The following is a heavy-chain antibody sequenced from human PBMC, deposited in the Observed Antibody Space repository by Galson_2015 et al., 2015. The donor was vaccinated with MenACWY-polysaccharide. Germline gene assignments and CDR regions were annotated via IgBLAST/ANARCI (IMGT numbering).Heavy chain of an antibody. CDR2: ISYDGTNK. Sequence: SLRLSCATSGFTFSSHCMHWVRQAPGKGLEWVAIISYDGTNKYYADSVKGRFTISRDNSKNTLYLQMNSLRGEDTAVYYCARDSWSRTSCSGMAVWGQGTTVTVS. J-gene: IGHJ6*02. CDR1: GFTFSSHC. CDR3: ARDSWSRTSCSGMAV. V-gene: IGHV3-30-3*01. D-gene: IGHD2-2*01.